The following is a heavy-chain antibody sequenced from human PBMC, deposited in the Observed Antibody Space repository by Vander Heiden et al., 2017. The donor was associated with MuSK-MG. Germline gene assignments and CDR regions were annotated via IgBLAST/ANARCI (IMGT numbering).Heavy chain of an antibody. CDR2: IYYTGST. Sequence: QLQLQESGPGLAKPSETLSLTCTVSGGSISSSTYYWGWIRQPPAKGLESIGPIYYTGSTYYNPSLKSRVTMSVDPYNNQFSLKLSSGTAADTAVYYCARGYGDVFDHWGRGTLVTVSP. J-gene: IGHJ4*02. D-gene: IGHD4-17*01. V-gene: IGHV4-39*01. CDR3: ARGYGDVFDH. CDR1: GGSISSSTYY.